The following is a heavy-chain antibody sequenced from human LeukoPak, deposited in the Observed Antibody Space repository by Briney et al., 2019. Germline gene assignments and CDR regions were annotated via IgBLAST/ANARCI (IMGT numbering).Heavy chain of an antibody. D-gene: IGHD2-21*02. CDR2: INEDGGAK. CDR3: ASVTPDY. V-gene: IGHV3-7*03. J-gene: IGHJ4*02. Sequence: GGSRRLSFAASGFTFSMYWMTWVRQAPGKGLEWVANINEDGGAKYYVDSLKGRFTISRDNAKNSFYLQMDNLRPEDTAMYYCASVTPDYWGQGTLATVSS. CDR1: GFTFSMYW.